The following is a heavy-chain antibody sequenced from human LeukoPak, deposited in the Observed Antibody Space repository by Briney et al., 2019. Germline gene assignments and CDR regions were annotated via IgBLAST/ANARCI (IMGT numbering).Heavy chain of an antibody. Sequence: SGGSLRLSCAASGFTFSSYAMHWVRQAPGKGLEWVAVISYDGSNKYYADSMKGRFTISRDNSKNTLYLQMSSLRAEDTAVYYCARDIIVGEMATISYWGQGTLVTVSS. J-gene: IGHJ4*02. CDR2: ISYDGSNK. CDR1: GFTFSSYA. D-gene: IGHD5-24*01. CDR3: ARDIIVGEMATISY. V-gene: IGHV3-30*04.